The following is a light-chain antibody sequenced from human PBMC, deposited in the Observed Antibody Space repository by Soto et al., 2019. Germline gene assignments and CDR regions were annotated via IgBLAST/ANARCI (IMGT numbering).Light chain of an antibody. V-gene: IGKV1-6*01. CDR3: LQDYSYPRT. CDR1: QGIRSD. J-gene: IGKJ1*01. CDR2: GAS. Sequence: ATPMSQSPLSVSASVGDRLTITCRESQGIRSDLGWYQQKPGKAPKLLIYGASRLQNGVPPRCSGSGSGTDFTLIISRLQPEDSATYYCLQDYSYPRTFGQGTMVDIK.